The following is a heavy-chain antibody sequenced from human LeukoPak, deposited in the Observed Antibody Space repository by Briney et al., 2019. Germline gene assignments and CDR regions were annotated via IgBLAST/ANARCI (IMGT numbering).Heavy chain of an antibody. D-gene: IGHD1-1*01. CDR3: VSPSRPGTTLYFDW. CDR2: IWYEADHH. V-gene: IGHV3-33*01. CDR1: GFVFRSYS. J-gene: IGHJ4*02. Sequence: GGSLRLSCAMTGFVFRSYSVHRVRQAPGKGLEWVAVIWYEADHHYYGDSVKGRFTISRDNFKNTLYLQMNSLRVEDTAVYYCVSPSRPGTTLYFDWWGQGTLVTVSA.